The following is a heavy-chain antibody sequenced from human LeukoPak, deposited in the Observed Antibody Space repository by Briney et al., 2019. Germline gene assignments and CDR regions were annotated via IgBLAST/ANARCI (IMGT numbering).Heavy chain of an antibody. Sequence: GGSLRLSCSTSGFTFSNYWMSWVRQAPGKGLEWVAHIKGDGSEKNYVDSVKGRFTISRDNAKNSLYLQMNSLTDEDTAVFYCARDKVSGGMTGSLFDYWGQGALVTVSS. J-gene: IGHJ4*02. D-gene: IGHD6-19*01. CDR2: IKGDGSEK. CDR3: ARDKVSGGMTGSLFDY. V-gene: IGHV3-7*01. CDR1: GFTFSNYW.